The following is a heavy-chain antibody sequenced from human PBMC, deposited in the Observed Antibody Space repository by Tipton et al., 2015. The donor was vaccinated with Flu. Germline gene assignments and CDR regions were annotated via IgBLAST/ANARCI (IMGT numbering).Heavy chain of an antibody. Sequence: TLSLTCTVSGGSISSYYWSWIRQPPGKGLEWIGYIYYSGSTNYNPSLKSRVTISVDTSKNQFSLKLSSVTAADTAVYYCARVRPVVRVKAGGPPSPYFDYWGQGTLVTVSS. V-gene: IGHV4-59*01. CDR1: GGSISSYY. D-gene: IGHD2-2*01. J-gene: IGHJ4*02. CDR3: ARVRPVVRVKAGGPPSPYFDY. CDR2: IYYSGST.